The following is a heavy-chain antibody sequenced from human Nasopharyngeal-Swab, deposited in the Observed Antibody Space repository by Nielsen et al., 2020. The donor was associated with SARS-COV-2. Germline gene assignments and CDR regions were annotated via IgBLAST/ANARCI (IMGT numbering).Heavy chain of an antibody. CDR3: TTELYYYGSGSYYKGFAD. V-gene: IGHV3-15*01. J-gene: IGHJ4*02. D-gene: IGHD3-10*01. CDR2: IKSKTDGGTT. Sequence: APAEWVGRGGRIKSKTDGGTTDYAAPVKGRFTISRDDSKNTLYLQMNSLKTEDTAVYYCTTELYYYGSGSYYKGFADWGQGTLVTVSS.